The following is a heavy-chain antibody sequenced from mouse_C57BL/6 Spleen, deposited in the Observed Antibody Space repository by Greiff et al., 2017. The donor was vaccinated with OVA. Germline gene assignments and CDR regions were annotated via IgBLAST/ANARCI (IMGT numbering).Heavy chain of an antibody. J-gene: IGHJ1*03. V-gene: IGHV5-17*01. Sequence: EVQLQESGGGLVKPGGSLKLSCAASGFTFSDYGMHWVRQAPEKGLEWVAYISSGSSTIYYADTVKGRFTISRDNAKNTLFLQMTSLRSEDTAMYYCAHDGYYDWYFDVWGTGTTVTVSS. CDR3: AHDGYYDWYFDV. CDR2: ISSGSSTI. D-gene: IGHD2-3*01. CDR1: GFTFSDYG.